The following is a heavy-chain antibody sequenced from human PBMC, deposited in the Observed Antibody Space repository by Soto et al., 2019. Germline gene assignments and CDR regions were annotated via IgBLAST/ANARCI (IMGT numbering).Heavy chain of an antibody. V-gene: IGHV3-53*01. CDR3: ARDGRDYCRNTLWYFDL. CDR2: IYRGGTT. Sequence: GGSLRLSCVASEFTVSTNSMSWVRQAPGKGLEWVSIIYRGGTTHYADSVRGRFTISRDNSKNTVHLQMNSLRAEDTAAYYCARDGRDYCRNTLWYFDLWGRGTLVTVSS. D-gene: IGHD2-15*01. J-gene: IGHJ2*01. CDR1: EFTVSTNS.